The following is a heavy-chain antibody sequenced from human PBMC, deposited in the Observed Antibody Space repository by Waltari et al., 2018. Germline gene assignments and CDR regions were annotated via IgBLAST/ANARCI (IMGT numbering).Heavy chain of an antibody. D-gene: IGHD6-6*01. Sequence: QLQLVESGGGVVQPGGSLRLSCAASGFTFHNFGMHWVRQAPGKGLEWVAGIRYDGDNKFYADSVKGRFIISRDNSKNTLFLETNSLRIEDTAVYYCARDIIAPRPDGFDVWGQGTLVTVSA. J-gene: IGHJ3*01. CDR2: IRYDGDNK. V-gene: IGHV3-33*01. CDR1: GFTFHNFG. CDR3: ARDIIAPRPDGFDV.